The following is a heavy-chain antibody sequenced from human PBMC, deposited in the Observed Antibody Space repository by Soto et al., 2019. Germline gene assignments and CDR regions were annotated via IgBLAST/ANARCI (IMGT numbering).Heavy chain of an antibody. J-gene: IGHJ4*02. CDR1: GFTFSSCA. CDR3: AGDCSGGSCSNY. CDR2: ISYDGSNK. D-gene: IGHD2-15*01. V-gene: IGHV3-30-3*01. Sequence: QVQLVESGGGVVQPGRSLRLSCAASGFTFSSCAMHWVRQAPGKGLEWVAVISYDGSNKYYADSVKGRFTISRDNSKNTLYLQMNSLRAEDTAVYYCAGDCSGGSCSNYWGQGTLVTVSS.